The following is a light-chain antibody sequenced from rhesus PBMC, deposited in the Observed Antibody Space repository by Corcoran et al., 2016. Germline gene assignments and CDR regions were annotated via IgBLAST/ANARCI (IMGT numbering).Light chain of an antibody. J-gene: IGKJ2*01. V-gene: IGKV3-10*01. CDR1: QSVNTY. CDR2: GAS. Sequence: QVVLTQSPAALSLFPGQSATLSCRASQSVNTYSAWYLQKTGQAPRLLIYGASNRASGIPDGFSGSGSGTDFPLTISGLEPEDLGIYHCFQHSSGYAFGQGTEVEIK. CDR3: FQHSSGYA.